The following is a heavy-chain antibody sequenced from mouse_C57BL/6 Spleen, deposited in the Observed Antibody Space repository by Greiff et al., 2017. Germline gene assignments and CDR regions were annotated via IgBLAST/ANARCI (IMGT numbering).Heavy chain of an antibody. CDR2: IHPNSGST. Sequence: QVQLQQPGAELVKPGASVKLSCKASGYTFTSYWMHWVKQRPGQGLEWIGMIHPNSGSTNYNEKFKSKATLTVDKSSSTAYMQLSSLTSEDSAVYYCARRIWDDGAWFAYWGQGTLVTVSA. CDR3: ARRIWDDGAWFAY. D-gene: IGHD4-1*01. J-gene: IGHJ3*01. CDR1: GYTFTSYW. V-gene: IGHV1-64*01.